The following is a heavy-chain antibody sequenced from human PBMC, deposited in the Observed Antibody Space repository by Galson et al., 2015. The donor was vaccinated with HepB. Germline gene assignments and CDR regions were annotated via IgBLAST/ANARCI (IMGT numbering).Heavy chain of an antibody. D-gene: IGHD3-16*01. CDR1: GFIFRHHA. J-gene: IGHJ5*02. Sequence: SLRLSCAGSGFIFRHHAMAWIRQAPGKGLEWVSGINGRGPTRTYSDAVKGRFPISSHNSKDTVFLQMDNLGPEDTAVYYCVKEGAWFGGDWFDPWGQGALVTVS. V-gene: IGHV3-23*01. CDR3: VKEGAWFGGDWFDP. CDR2: INGRGPTR.